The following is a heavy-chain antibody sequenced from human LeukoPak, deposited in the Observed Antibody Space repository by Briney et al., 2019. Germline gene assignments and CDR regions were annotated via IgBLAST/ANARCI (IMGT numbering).Heavy chain of an antibody. D-gene: IGHD3-10*01. CDR3: ARDLGITMVRGVFDY. CDR1: GYTFTSYG. J-gene: IGHJ4*02. Sequence: ASVTVSCKASGYTFTSYGISWVRQAPGQGLEWMGWISAYNGNTNYAQKLQGRVTMTTDTSTSTAYMELRSLRSDDTAVYYCARDLGITMVRGVFDYWGQGTLVTVSS. CDR2: ISAYNGNT. V-gene: IGHV1-18*01.